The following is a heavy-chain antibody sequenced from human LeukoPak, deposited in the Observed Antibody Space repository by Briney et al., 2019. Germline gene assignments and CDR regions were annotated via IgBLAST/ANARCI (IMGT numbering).Heavy chain of an antibody. CDR1: GFTFSSQW. Sequence: GGSLRLSCAGSGFTFSSQWMNGVGQAPGKGREGVASIKEDGSEKHYVHSVSGPFTISRDNAKTSLHLQMSSLRADDTAVYYCARRGITISGVLVYHYSGLDVWGQGTTVTVSS. V-gene: IGHV3-7*01. CDR2: IKEDGSEK. D-gene: IGHD3-3*01. CDR3: ARRGITISGVLVYHYSGLDV. J-gene: IGHJ6*02.